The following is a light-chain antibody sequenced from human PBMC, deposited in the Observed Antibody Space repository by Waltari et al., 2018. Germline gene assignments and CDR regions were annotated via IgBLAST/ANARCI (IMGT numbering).Light chain of an antibody. Sequence: DIVMTQSPDSLAVSLGERASINCKSSQSLLYNSNNKNYVAWYQQKPGQPPKLLIYWASTRESGVPDRFGGSGSGTDFTLTISSLQVEDVAVYYCQQYSNSLITFGQGTRLEIK. CDR2: WAS. CDR1: QSLLYNSNNKNY. J-gene: IGKJ5*01. V-gene: IGKV4-1*01. CDR3: QQYSNSLIT.